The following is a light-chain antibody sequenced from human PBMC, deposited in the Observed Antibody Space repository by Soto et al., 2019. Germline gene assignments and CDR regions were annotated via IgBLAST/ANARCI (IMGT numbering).Light chain of an antibody. CDR3: RSYAGSRTYV. V-gene: IGLV2-23*01. CDR2: EDS. CDR1: SSDVGSYDL. Sequence: QSALAQPASVSGSPGQLITISCTGTSSDVGSYDLASWYQQHPGKAPKLMIYEDSKRPSGVSNRFSGSKSGNTASLTMSGLQAEDEADYYCRSYAGSRTYVFGTGTKVTVL. J-gene: IGLJ1*01.